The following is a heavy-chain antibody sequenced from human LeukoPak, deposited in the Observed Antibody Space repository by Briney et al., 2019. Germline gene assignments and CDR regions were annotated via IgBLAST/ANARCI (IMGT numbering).Heavy chain of an antibody. Sequence: ASVKVSCKASGYTFTSYYMHWVRQAPGQGLEWMGIINPSGGSTSYAQKFQGRVTMTRDTSTSTVYMDLSSLRSEDTAVYYCARGGSIAAAGTGFDYWGQGTLVTVSS. D-gene: IGHD6-13*01. V-gene: IGHV1-46*01. CDR1: GYTFTSYY. J-gene: IGHJ4*02. CDR2: INPSGGST. CDR3: ARGGSIAAAGTGFDY.